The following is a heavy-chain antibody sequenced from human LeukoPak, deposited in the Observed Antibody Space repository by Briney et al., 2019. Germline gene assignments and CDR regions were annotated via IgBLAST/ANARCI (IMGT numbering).Heavy chain of an antibody. CDR2: IRYDGINK. D-gene: IGHD5-12*01. CDR1: GFMFSNYG. CDR3: AKDLDVDIVATIALDY. J-gene: IGHJ4*02. Sequence: GGSLRLSCAASGFMFSNYGMHWVRQAPGKGLEWVAFIRYDGINKYYADSVKGRFTISGDYSKNTLYLQMNSLRAEDTAVYYCAKDLDVDIVATIALDYWGQGTLVTVSS. V-gene: IGHV3-30*02.